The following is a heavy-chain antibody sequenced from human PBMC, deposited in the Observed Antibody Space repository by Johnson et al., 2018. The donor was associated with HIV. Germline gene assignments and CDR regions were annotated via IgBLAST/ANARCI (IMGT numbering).Heavy chain of an antibody. V-gene: IGHV3-15*01. J-gene: IGHJ3*02. D-gene: IGHD5-18*01. CDR3: TTAPTTWIQVWSLGAFDI. CDR1: GFTVSNAW. Sequence: VQLVESGGGLVQPGGYLRLSCAASGFTVSNAWMSWVRQAPGKGLEWVGRVKGETDGATIDYAAPVKGRFTISRDGSKNTLYLRMKSLKTEDTAVYYCTTAPTTWIQVWSLGAFDIWGQGTMVTVSS. CDR2: VKGETDGATI.